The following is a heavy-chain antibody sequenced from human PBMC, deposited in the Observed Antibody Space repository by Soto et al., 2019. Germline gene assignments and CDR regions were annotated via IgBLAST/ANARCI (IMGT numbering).Heavy chain of an antibody. Sequence: EVHLVESGGGLVQPGGSLRLSCAASGFTFSNYWMTWVRQAPGKGLEWVANVNAGGGPKYYVESVNGRFSISRDNAKNSLYLQMSSLRAEDTAVYYCAKAFYNGNSDFGYWGQGTLVTVSS. V-gene: IGHV3-7*05. CDR3: AKAFYNGNSDFGY. CDR2: VNAGGGPK. CDR1: GFTFSNYW. J-gene: IGHJ4*02. D-gene: IGHD3-10*01.